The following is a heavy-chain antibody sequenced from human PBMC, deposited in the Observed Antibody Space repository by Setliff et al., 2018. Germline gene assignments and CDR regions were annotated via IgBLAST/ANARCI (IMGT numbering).Heavy chain of an antibody. CDR3: TRDWRDYGAMVS. J-gene: IGHJ5*02. CDR2: IYTSGST. V-gene: IGHV4-61*09. Sequence: SETLSLTCTVSGGSISSGSYYWSWIRQPAGKGLEWIGHIYTSGSTNYNPSLKIRVTISVDTSKNQFSLKLSSVTAAVTAVYYCTRDWRDYGAMVSWGQETLVT. D-gene: IGHD4-17*01. CDR1: GGSISSGSYY.